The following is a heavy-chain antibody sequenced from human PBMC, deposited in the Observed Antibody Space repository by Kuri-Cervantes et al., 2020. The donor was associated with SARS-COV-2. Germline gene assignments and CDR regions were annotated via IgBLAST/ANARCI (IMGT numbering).Heavy chain of an antibody. V-gene: IGHV3-30*18. J-gene: IGHJ4*02. CDR3: AKHSGWYSARTGLDY. CDR2: ISHDGKNK. Sequence: GGSLRLSCAASGFNFSRTDMHWVRQAPGKGLEWVAVISHDGKNKKCIDSVKGRFTISRDNSKNTLYLQMNSLRAEDTAVYYCAKHSGWYSARTGLDYWGQGTLVTVSS. D-gene: IGHD6-19*01. CDR1: GFNFSRTD.